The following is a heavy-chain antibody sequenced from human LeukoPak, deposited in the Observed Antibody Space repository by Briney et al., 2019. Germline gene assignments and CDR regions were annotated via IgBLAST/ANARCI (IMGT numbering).Heavy chain of an antibody. D-gene: IGHD5-24*01. J-gene: IGHJ3*02. V-gene: IGHV1-58*02. CDR2: IVVGSGNT. Sequence: SVKVSCKASGFTFTSSAMQWVRQARGQRLEWIGWIVVGSGNTNYAQKFQERVTITRDMSTSTAYMELSSLRSEDTAMYYCARSRRDGYKSAGAFDIWGQGTMVTVSS. CDR3: ARSRRDGYKSAGAFDI. CDR1: GFTFTSSA.